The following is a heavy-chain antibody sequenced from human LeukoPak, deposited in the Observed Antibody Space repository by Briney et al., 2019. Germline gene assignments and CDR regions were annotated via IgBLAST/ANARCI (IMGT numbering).Heavy chain of an antibody. CDR1: GYSFTEHY. V-gene: IGHV1-2*02. Sequence: ASVKVSCKASGYSFTEHYIYWVRQAPGQGLEWVGRINCNSGDANSAQKFQGRVTMTRDTSISTAYMELSRLRSDDTAVYYCARLNYYDSSGSDYWGQGTLVTVSS. D-gene: IGHD3-22*01. CDR2: INCNSGDA. CDR3: ARLNYYDSSGSDY. J-gene: IGHJ4*02.